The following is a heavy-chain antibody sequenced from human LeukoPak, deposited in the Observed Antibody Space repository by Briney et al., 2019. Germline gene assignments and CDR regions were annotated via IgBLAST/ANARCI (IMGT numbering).Heavy chain of an antibody. CDR2: ISSSSPTI. J-gene: IGHJ4*02. D-gene: IGHD3-10*01. V-gene: IGHV3-11*01. CDR3: AREYTSGSYYIDY. CDR1: GFTLCEYN. Sequence: GGSLRLSCAASGFTLCEYNMRWGCHGPGKGVGRVSFISSSSPTISSPPSVKRRFSLSTDTAKNSLYLQMHSLTAEDTSMYYCAREYTSGSYYIDYWGQGTLVTVSS.